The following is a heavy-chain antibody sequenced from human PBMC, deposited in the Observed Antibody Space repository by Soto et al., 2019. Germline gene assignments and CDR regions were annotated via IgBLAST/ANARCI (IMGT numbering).Heavy chain of an antibody. V-gene: IGHV2-5*02. Sequence: QITLKESGPTLVKPTQTLTLTCTFSGFSLSSTRVAVGWIRQPPGKALEWLALFYWDDDKRYSPFLKSRLTITKDTSNNQVVLTMTHMDPVDTATYYCAHSVVAGLGYYFDYWGQGTLVTVSS. CDR1: GFSLSSTRVA. CDR2: FYWDDDK. J-gene: IGHJ4*02. CDR3: AHSVVAGLGYYFDY. D-gene: IGHD6-19*01.